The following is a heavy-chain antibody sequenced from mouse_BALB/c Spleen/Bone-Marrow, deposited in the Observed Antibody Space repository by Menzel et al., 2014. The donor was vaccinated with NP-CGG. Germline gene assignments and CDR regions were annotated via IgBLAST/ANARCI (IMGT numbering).Heavy chain of an antibody. Sequence: VQLKESGAELVRSGASVKLSCTASGFNIKDYYMHWVKQRPEQGLEWIGWIDPENGDTEYAPKFQGKATMTADTSSNTAYLQLSSLTSEGTAVYYYNGNYYAMDYWGQGTSVTVSS. D-gene: IGHD2-1*01. CDR3: NGNYYAMDY. J-gene: IGHJ4*01. CDR2: IDPENGDT. V-gene: IGHV14-4*02. CDR1: GFNIKDYY.